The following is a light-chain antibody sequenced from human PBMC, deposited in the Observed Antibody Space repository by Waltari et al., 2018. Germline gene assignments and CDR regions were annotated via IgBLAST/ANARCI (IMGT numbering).Light chain of an antibody. CDR3: QQSYSSRVT. V-gene: IGKV1-39*01. CDR2: AAS. CDR1: QIIGDF. Sequence: DIPLTQSPSSLSASVGDTVTITCRSSQIIGDFVNWYQLKPGEAPRLLISAASTLQSGVPSRFSGSGSGTDFTLTIRSLQPEDFATYFCQQSYSSRVTFGQGTRLEIK. J-gene: IGKJ5*01.